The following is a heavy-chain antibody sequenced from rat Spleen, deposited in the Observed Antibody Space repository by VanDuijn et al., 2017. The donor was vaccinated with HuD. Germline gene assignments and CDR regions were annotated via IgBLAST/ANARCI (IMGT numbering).Heavy chain of an antibody. CDR2: INYDGSST. J-gene: IGHJ2*01. CDR3: ARRHYGYTDYFDY. CDR1: GFTFSDYY. V-gene: IGHV5-29*01. Sequence: EVQLVESDGGLVQPGRSLKLSCVASGFTFSDYYMAWVRQAPTKGLEWVAAINYDGSSTYYRDSVKGRFTISRDNAKSTLSLQMDSLRSEDTATYYCARRHYGYTDYFDYWGQGVMVTVSS. D-gene: IGHD1-9*01.